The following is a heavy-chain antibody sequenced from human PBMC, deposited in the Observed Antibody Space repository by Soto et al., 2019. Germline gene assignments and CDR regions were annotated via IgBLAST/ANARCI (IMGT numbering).Heavy chain of an antibody. J-gene: IGHJ4*02. CDR1: GFTFSSYA. Sequence: GGSLRISCAASGFTFSSYAMSWVRQAPGKGLEWVSAISGSGGSTYYADSVKGRFTISRDNSKNTLYLQMNSLRAEDTAVYYCAKAQLRFFSQATGIDYWGQGTLVTVSS. CDR2: ISGSGGST. D-gene: IGHD3-3*01. CDR3: AKAQLRFFSQATGIDY. V-gene: IGHV3-23*01.